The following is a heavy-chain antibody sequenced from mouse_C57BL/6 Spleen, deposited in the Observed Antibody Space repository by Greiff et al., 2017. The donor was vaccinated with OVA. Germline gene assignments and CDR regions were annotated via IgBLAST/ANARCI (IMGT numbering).Heavy chain of an antibody. Sequence: EVNLVESGGGLVKPGGSLKLSCAASGFTFSSYAMSWVRQTPEKRLEWVATISDGGSYTYYPDNVKGRFTISRDNAKNNLYLQMSHLKSEDTAMYYCARGDLAYYDYDRNYYAMDYWGQGTSVTVSS. V-gene: IGHV5-4*03. CDR3: ARGDLAYYDYDRNYYAMDY. CDR2: ISDGGSYT. J-gene: IGHJ4*01. CDR1: GFTFSSYA. D-gene: IGHD2-4*01.